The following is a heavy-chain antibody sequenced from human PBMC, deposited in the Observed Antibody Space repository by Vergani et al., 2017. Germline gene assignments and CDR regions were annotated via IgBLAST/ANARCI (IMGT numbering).Heavy chain of an antibody. CDR2: ISSSSAYL. CDR1: GFTFKNNT. V-gene: IGHV3-21*02. CDR3: ASRVSANGGLDT. Sequence: VQLVESGGGLVKPGWSLRLSCEGSGFTFKNNTMTWVRQAPGKGLEWVSSISSSSAYLHYADSVKGRFTISRDNAKKPLFLQMNNLRADDTAVYYCASRVSANGGLDTWGQGTLVTVSS. D-gene: IGHD2-15*01. J-gene: IGHJ5*02.